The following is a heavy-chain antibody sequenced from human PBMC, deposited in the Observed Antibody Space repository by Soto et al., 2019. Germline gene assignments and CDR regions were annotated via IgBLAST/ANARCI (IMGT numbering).Heavy chain of an antibody. Sequence: QVQLVQSGAEVKKPGASVKVSCKASGYTFTGYYMHWVRQAPGQGLEWMGWINPNSGGTNYAQKFQGGVTMTRDTSISTAYMELSRLRSDDTAVYYCARERLEVRSAYYGMDVWGQGTTVTVSS. CDR3: ARERLEVRSAYYGMDV. CDR1: GYTFTGYY. CDR2: INPNSGGT. J-gene: IGHJ6*02. D-gene: IGHD3-10*01. V-gene: IGHV1-2*02.